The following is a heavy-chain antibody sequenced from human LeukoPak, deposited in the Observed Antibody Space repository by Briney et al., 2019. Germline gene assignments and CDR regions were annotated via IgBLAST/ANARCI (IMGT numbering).Heavy chain of an antibody. CDR2: IIPIFGTA. CDR1: GGTFSSYA. V-gene: IGHV1-69*06. J-gene: IGHJ4*02. D-gene: IGHD6-6*01. CDR3: ARTENIAAEYYFDY. Sequence: GSSVKVSCKASGGTFSSYAISWVRQAPGQGLEWVGGIIPIFGTANYAQKFQGRVTITADKSTSTAYMELSSLRSEDTAVYYCARTENIAAEYYFDYWGQGTLVTVSS.